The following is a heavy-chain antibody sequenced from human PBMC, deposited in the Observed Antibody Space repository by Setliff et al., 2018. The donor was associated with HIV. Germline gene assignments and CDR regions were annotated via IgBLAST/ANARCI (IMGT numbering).Heavy chain of an antibody. CDR3: ARVVWMAAAGTIDYYYYGMDI. CDR1: GGSISSRSHY. D-gene: IGHD6-13*01. J-gene: IGHJ6*02. Sequence: SETLSLTCAVSGGSISSRSHYWGWIRQPPGKGLEWIGSIYYSGSTYYNPSLKSRVTISVDTSKNQFSLKLRSVTAADTAVYYCARVVWMAAAGTIDYYYYGMDIWGQGTTVTVSS. CDR2: IYYSGST. V-gene: IGHV4-39*07.